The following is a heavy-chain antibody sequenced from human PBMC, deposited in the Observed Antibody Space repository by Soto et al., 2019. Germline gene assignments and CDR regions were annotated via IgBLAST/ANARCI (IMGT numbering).Heavy chain of an antibody. CDR1: GYTFAGYY. Sequence: ASVKVSCKASGYTFAGYYIHWVREAPGQGLEWMGWINPQTGGTSYAQKFQGRVTLSRDTSINTAYLELSRLTFDDAAVYFCARERYQVISDGMDVWGQGTTVTVSS. CDR3: ARERYQVISDGMDV. J-gene: IGHJ6*02. V-gene: IGHV1-2*02. CDR2: INPQTGGT. D-gene: IGHD2-2*01.